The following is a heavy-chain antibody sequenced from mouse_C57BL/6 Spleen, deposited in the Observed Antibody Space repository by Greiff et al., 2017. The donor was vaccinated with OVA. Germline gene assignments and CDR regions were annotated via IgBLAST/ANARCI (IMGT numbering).Heavy chain of an antibody. Sequence: QVQLQQPGAELVMPGASVKLSCKASGYTFTSYWMHWVKQRPGQGLEWIGEIDPSDSYTKYNQKFKGKATLTIDKSSSTAYMHLSSLTSEDSAVYYCARVVGTTVVAVDYWGQGTTLTVSS. J-gene: IGHJ2*01. D-gene: IGHD1-1*01. CDR2: IDPSDSYT. V-gene: IGHV1-69*01. CDR3: ARVVGTTVVAVDY. CDR1: GYTFTSYW.